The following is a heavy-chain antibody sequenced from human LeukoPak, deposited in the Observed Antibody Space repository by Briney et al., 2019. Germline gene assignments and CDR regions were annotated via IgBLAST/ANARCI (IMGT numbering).Heavy chain of an antibody. J-gene: IGHJ3*02. CDR1: GGSISSGDYY. D-gene: IGHD2-15*01. CDR2: IYYSGST. Sequence: SQTLSLTCTVSGGSISSGDYYWSWIRQPPGKGLEWIGYIYYSGSTYYNPSLKSRVTISVDTSKNQFSLKLSSVTAADTAVYYCASSTRIVVVAAAGSGAFDIWGQGTMVTVSS. CDR3: ASSTRIVVVAAAGSGAFDI. V-gene: IGHV4-30-4*01.